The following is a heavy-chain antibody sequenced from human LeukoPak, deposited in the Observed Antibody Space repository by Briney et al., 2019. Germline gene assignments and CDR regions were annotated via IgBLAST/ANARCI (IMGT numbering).Heavy chain of an antibody. CDR1: GGTFSSYA. V-gene: IGHV1-69*13. D-gene: IGHD6-6*01. Sequence: GASVKVSCKASGGTFSSYAISWVRQAPGQGLEWMGGIIPIFGTANYAQKFQGRVTITADESTSTAYMELSSLRSEDTAVYYCAREGRYSSSSFYYYYYMDVWGKGTTVTVSS. CDR3: AREGRYSSSSFYYYYYMDV. CDR2: IIPIFGTA. J-gene: IGHJ6*03.